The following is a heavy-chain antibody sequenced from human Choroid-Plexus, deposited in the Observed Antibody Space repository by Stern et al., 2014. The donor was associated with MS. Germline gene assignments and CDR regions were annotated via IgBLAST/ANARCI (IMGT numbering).Heavy chain of an antibody. CDR3: AKDLGSVAYRIDAFDV. Sequence: AQLVESGGGVVQPGRSLKLSCAASGFTFSNYAIHWVRQAPGKGLEWVAVLSSDGSDKYYADSGKGRFNVSRDNSKNTVFLHMNSLRPEDTAVYHCAKDLGSVAYRIDAFDVWGQGTLVTVSS. J-gene: IGHJ3*01. CDR1: GFTFSNYA. V-gene: IGHV3-30*18. CDR2: LSSDGSDK. D-gene: IGHD5/OR15-5a*01.